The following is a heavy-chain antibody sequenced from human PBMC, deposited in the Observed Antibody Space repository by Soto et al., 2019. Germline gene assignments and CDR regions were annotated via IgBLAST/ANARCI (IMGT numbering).Heavy chain of an antibody. D-gene: IGHD3-3*01. CDR2: MNPNSGNT. CDR1: GYTFTSYD. CDR3: ARDHDYDFWSGLDAFDI. Sequence: QVQLVQSGAEVKKPGASVKVSCKASGYTFTSYDINWVRQATGQGLEWMGWMNPNSGNTGNAQKFQGRVTMTRNTSISTAYMELSSLRSEDTAVYYCARDHDYDFWSGLDAFDIWGQGTMVTVSS. J-gene: IGHJ3*02. V-gene: IGHV1-8*01.